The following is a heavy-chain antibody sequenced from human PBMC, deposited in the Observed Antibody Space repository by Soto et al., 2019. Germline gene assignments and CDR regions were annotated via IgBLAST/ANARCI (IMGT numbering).Heavy chain of an antibody. V-gene: IGHV3-66*02. D-gene: IGHD3-9*01. J-gene: IGHJ4*02. Sequence: GSLRLSCAASEFTVSSNYMNWVRQAPGKGLECVSTIYSGGSTYYADSVKGRFIISRDNSKKMLYLQLNSLRREDTAVYYCAKDWVGGSNRYQLDYWGRGTLVTVSS. CDR1: EFTVSSNY. CDR2: IYSGGST. CDR3: AKDWVGGSNRYQLDY.